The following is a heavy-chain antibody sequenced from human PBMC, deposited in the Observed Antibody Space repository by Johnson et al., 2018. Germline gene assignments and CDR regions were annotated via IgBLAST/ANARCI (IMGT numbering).Heavy chain of an antibody. V-gene: IGHV3-30*18. CDR2: ISYDGSNK. CDR3: AKDYEARFLEWLGHYGMDV. D-gene: IGHD3-3*01. Sequence: QVQLVEAGGGVVQPGRSLRLSCAASGFTFSSYGMHWVRQAPGKGLEWVAVISYDGSNKYYADSVKGRFTISSDNSKHTLYLQMNSLRAEDTAVYYCAKDYEARFLEWLGHYGMDVWGQGTTVTVSS. J-gene: IGHJ6*02. CDR1: GFTFSSYG.